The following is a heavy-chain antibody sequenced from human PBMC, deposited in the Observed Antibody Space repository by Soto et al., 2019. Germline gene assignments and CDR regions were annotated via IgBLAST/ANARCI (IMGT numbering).Heavy chain of an antibody. CDR1: GFTFSSYG. CDR2: ISYDGSNK. Sequence: AGGSLRLSCAASGFTFSSYGMHWVRQAPGKGLEWVAVISYDGSNKYYADSVKGRFTISRDNSKNTLYLQMNSLRAEDTAVYYCATGGITIFGVALYGMDVWGQGTTVTVSS. V-gene: IGHV3-30*03. D-gene: IGHD3-3*01. J-gene: IGHJ6*02. CDR3: ATGGITIFGVALYGMDV.